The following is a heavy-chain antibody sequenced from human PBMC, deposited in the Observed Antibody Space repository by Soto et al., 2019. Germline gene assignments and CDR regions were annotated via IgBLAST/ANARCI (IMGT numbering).Heavy chain of an antibody. D-gene: IGHD2-21*02. J-gene: IGHJ4*02. CDR1: GGSLSSSSYD. Sequence: XTLSLACTVSGGSLSSSSYDWGWIRQPPGKGREWIGSIYYSGGTYYNPSLKSRGTRSVDTSKNQFSLKLRSVKAADTAVYYCARLLTAPPWYFDYWGQGTLLTVS. V-gene: IGHV4-39*01. CDR2: IYYSGGT. CDR3: ARLLTAPPWYFDY.